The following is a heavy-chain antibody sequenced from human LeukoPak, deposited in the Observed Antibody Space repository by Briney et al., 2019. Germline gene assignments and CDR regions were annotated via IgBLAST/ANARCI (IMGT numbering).Heavy chain of an antibody. CDR3: ARDGHYDILTGYFQD. CDR1: GFTFSSYW. CDR2: INTDGSTT. V-gene: IGHV3-74*01. Sequence: TGGSLRLSCAASGFTFSSYWMHWVRQAPGKGLVWVSRINTDGSTTSYADSVKGRFTISRDNAKNSLYLQMNSLRAEDTAVYYCARDGHYDILTGYFQDWGQGTLVTVSS. J-gene: IGHJ1*01. D-gene: IGHD3-9*01.